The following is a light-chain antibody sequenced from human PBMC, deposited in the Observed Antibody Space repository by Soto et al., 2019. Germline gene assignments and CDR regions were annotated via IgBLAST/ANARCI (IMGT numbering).Light chain of an antibody. V-gene: IGKV3-20*01. J-gene: IGKJ4*01. CDR1: QSVISTS. CDR3: QQYGSSPLT. Sequence: EIVLTQSPGTLSLSTGERATLSCRTSQSVISTSLAWYQQKPGQAPRLLIYGASNRATGIPDRFSGSGSGTDFTLTINRLEPEDFAMYYCQQYGSSPLTFGGGTKVDIK. CDR2: GAS.